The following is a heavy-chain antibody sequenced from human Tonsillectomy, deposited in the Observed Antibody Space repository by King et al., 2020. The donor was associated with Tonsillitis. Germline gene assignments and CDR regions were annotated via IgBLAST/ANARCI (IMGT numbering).Heavy chain of an antibody. CDR2: ISWNSGSI. J-gene: IGHJ4*02. CDR3: AKDDCSGGSCYSPFDY. CDR1: GFTFKDYG. V-gene: IGHV3-9*01. Sequence: VQLVESGGGLVQPGRSLRLSCAASGFTFKDYGMHWVRQAPGRGLEWVSGISWNSGSIVYADSVKGRFTISRDNAKNSLYLQMCSLRAEDTALYYCAKDDCSGGSCYSPFDYWGQGTLVTVSS. D-gene: IGHD2-15*01.